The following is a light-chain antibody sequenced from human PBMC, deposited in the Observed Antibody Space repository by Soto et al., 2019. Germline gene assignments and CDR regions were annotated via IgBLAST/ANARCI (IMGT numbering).Light chain of an antibody. J-gene: IGLJ1*01. CDR2: EVS. CDR3: SSYTRTTTS. V-gene: IGLV2-14*01. CDR1: ISDVGGHNS. Sequence: QSALTQPASVSGSPGQSITISCTGLISDVGGHNSVSWYQQHPGRVPKLLIFEVSVRASGVSNRFSGSKTGNTASLTISGLQPEDEADYYCSSYTRTTTSFGPGTKVTVL.